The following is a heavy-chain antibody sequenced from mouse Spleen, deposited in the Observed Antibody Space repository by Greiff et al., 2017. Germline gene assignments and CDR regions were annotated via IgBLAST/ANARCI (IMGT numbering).Heavy chain of an antibody. CDR1: GFTFSSYA. CDR3: ARHHGNYGPYAMDY. Sequence: EVKLMESGGGLVKLGGSLKLSCAASGFTFSSYAMSWVRQTPEKRLEWVATISSGGGNTYYPDSVKGRFTISRDNAKNTLYLQMSSLKSEDTAMYYCARHHGNYGPYAMDYWGQGTSVTVSS. V-gene: IGHV5-9*04. D-gene: IGHD2-1*01. J-gene: IGHJ4*01. CDR2: ISSGGGNT.